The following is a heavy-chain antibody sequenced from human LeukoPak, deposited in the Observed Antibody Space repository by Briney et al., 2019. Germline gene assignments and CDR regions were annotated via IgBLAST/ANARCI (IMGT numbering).Heavy chain of an antibody. CDR2: IYYSGST. CDR1: GGSISSSSYY. D-gene: IGHD3-3*01. J-gene: IGHJ4*02. Sequence: SETLSLTCTVSGGSISSSSYYWGWIRQPPGKGLEWIGSIYYSGSTYYNPSLKSRVTISVDTSKNQFSLKLSSVTPADTAVYYCATEGTIFGVVEDYWGQGTLVTVSS. V-gene: IGHV4-39*02. CDR3: ATEGTIFGVVEDY.